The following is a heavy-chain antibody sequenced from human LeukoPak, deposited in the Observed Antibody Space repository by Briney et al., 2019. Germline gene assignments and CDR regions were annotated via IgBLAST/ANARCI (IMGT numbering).Heavy chain of an antibody. CDR1: GYTLTELS. V-gene: IGHV1-24*01. CDR2: FDPEDGET. J-gene: IGHJ3*02. D-gene: IGHD3-9*01. CDR3: FKQKTAYEILTGYRAHDAFDI. Sequence: ASGKVSCNVSGYTLTELSMHWVRQSPGKGLEWMGGFDPEDGETIYAQKFQGRVTMTEDTSTDTAYMELSSLRSEDTAVFFFFKQKTAYEILTGYRAHDAFDIWGQGTMVTVSS.